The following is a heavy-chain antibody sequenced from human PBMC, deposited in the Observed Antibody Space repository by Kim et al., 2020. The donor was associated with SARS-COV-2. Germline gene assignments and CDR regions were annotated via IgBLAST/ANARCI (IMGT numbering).Heavy chain of an antibody. Sequence: ASVKVSCKASGYTFPNFAVHWVRQAPGQRLEWMGWISPGRGDTRYSQKFKGRVTITTDISTATAYMELTSLTSEDTAVYYCARNLGYCLISGFCFYPWGQGTLCTVSS. CDR2: ISPGRGDT. CDR1: GYTFPNFA. CDR3: ARNLGYCLISGFCFYP. J-gene: IGHJ5*02. D-gene: IGHD2-15*01. V-gene: IGHV1-3*01.